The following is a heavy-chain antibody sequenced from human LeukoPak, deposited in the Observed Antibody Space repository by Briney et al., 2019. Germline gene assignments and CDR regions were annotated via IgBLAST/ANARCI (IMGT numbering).Heavy chain of an antibody. CDR3: AWASGSYYSIDY. D-gene: IGHD1-26*01. CDR2: INPSGGST. Sequence: GASVKVSCKASGYTFTSYYMHWVRQAPGQGLEWMGIINPSGGSTSYAQKFQGRVTMTRDTSTSTVYMELSSLRFEDTAVYYCAWASGSYYSIDYWGQGTLVTVSS. V-gene: IGHV1-46*03. J-gene: IGHJ4*02. CDR1: GYTFTSYY.